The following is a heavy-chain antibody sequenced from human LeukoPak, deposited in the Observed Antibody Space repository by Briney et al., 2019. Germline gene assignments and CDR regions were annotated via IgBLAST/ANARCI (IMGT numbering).Heavy chain of an antibody. D-gene: IGHD2-8*01. Sequence: SQTLSLTCTISGASISTGGFYWTWIRQPPGKGLEWIGYIYYTGSTNYNPSLKSRVTMSVVTSKIQFSLKLSSVTTADTAVYFCARYYCPNGVCSGFDHWGQGTLVTVSS. CDR2: IYYTGST. CDR3: ARYYCPNGVCSGFDH. V-gene: IGHV4-61*08. J-gene: IGHJ4*02. CDR1: GASISTGGFY.